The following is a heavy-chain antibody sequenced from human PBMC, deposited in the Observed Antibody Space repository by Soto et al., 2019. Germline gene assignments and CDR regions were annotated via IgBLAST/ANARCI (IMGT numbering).Heavy chain of an antibody. CDR1: GFTFSSYA. D-gene: IGHD2-8*01. Sequence: GGSLRLSCAASGFTFSSYAMSWVRQAPGKGLEWVSVISGSGGSTHYADSVKGRSTISRDNSKNTLYLQVNSLRAEDTAVYYCARDIMGTNYYYYGMDVWGQGTTVTVSS. CDR3: ARDIMGTNYYYYGMDV. J-gene: IGHJ6*02. V-gene: IGHV3-23*01. CDR2: ISGSGGST.